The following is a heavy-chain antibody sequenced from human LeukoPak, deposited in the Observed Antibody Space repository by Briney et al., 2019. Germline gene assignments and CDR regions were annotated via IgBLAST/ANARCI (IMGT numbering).Heavy chain of an antibody. D-gene: IGHD5-12*01. Sequence: SVKVSCKASGGTFSSYAISWVRQAPGQGLEWMGGIIPIFGTANYAQKFQGRVTMTTDTSTSTAYMELRSLRSDDTAVYYCARYTGYDSYYYYMDVWGKGTTVTVSS. CDR3: ARYTGYDSYYYYMDV. CDR2: IIPIFGTA. J-gene: IGHJ6*03. CDR1: GGTFSSYA. V-gene: IGHV1-69*05.